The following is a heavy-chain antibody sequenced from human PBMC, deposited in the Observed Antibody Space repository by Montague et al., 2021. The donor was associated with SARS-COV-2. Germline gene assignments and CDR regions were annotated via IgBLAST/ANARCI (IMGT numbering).Heavy chain of an antibody. V-gene: IGHV3-23*03. CDR1: GFTFSSYA. D-gene: IGHD1-1*01. CDR3: AKETTPQNDHWYFDV. J-gene: IGHJ2*01. CDR2: IYSGDSTT. Sequence: SLRLSCAASGFTFSSYAVSWVRQAPGKGLEWVSVIYSGDSTTYYADSVKGRFTISRDSSKNTLYLQMNSLRAEDTAIYHCAKETTPQNDHWYFDVWGRGTLVTVSS.